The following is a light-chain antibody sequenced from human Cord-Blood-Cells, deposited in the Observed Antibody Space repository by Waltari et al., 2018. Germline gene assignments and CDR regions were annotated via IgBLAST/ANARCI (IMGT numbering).Light chain of an antibody. V-gene: IGKV1-5*03. CDR2: KAS. CDR1: QRISSW. Sequence: DIQMTQSPSTLSASVGDRVTITCRASQRISSWLAWYQQKPGKAPKLLIYKASSLESGVPSRFSGSGSGTEFTLTISSLQPDDFATYYCQHPWTFGQGTKVEIK. CDR3: QHPWT. J-gene: IGKJ1*01.